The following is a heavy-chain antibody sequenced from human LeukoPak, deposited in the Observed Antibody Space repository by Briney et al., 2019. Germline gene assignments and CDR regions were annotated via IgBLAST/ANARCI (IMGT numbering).Heavy chain of an antibody. Sequence: PSETLSLTCAVYGGSFSGYYWSWIRQPPGKGLEWIGEINHSGSTNYNPSLKSRVTISVDTSKNQFSLKLSSVTAADTAVYYCARGRVLRFFESARWFDPWGQGTLVTVSS. J-gene: IGHJ5*02. CDR2: INHSGST. D-gene: IGHD3-3*01. V-gene: IGHV4-34*01. CDR1: GGSFSGYY. CDR3: ARGRVLRFFESARWFDP.